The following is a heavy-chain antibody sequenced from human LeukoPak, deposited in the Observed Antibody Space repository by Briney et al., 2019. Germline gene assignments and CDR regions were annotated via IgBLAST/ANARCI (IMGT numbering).Heavy chain of an antibody. Sequence: SQTLSLTCAISGDSVSSKSAAWNWLRQSPSRGLEWLGRTYYRSKWFDDYAVSVKSRITINPDTSKNQFSLQLKSVTPEDTAVYYCASSSSAFSGNDAFDIWGQGTMVTVSS. D-gene: IGHD3-10*01. V-gene: IGHV6-1*01. J-gene: IGHJ3*02. CDR1: GDSVSSKSAA. CDR3: ASSSSAFSGNDAFDI. CDR2: TYYRSKWFD.